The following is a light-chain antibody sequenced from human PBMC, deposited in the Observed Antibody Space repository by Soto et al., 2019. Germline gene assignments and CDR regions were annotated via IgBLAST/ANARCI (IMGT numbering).Light chain of an antibody. J-gene: IGKJ1*01. CDR3: QQYNNWPPVT. CDR1: QSVSSN. Sequence: EIVMTQSPATQSVSPGERATLSCRASQSVSSNLAWYQQKPGQAPRLLIYGASTRATGIPARFSGSGSGTEFTLTISSLQSEDFAVYYCQQYNNWPPVTFGQGTKVDIK. V-gene: IGKV3-15*01. CDR2: GAS.